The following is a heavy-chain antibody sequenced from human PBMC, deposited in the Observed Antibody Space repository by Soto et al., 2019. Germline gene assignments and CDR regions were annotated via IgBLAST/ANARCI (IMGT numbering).Heavy chain of an antibody. CDR2: IIPLFAIT. V-gene: IGHV1-69*13. J-gene: IGHJ4*02. CDR3: ASGSDGSSSEY. Sequence: SVKVSCKAAGGTFNNYVFSWVRQAPGQGLQWLGGIIPLFAITNYAQMFEGRVSITADESTSTAYMELSSLRSEDTAVYYCASGSDGSSSEYWGQGTRVTVSS. D-gene: IGHD6-6*01. CDR1: GGTFNNYV.